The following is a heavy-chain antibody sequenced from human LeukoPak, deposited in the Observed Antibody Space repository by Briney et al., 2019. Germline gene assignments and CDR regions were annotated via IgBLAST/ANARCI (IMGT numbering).Heavy chain of an antibody. D-gene: IGHD3-3*01. CDR2: ISAYNGNT. J-gene: IGHJ4*02. V-gene: IGHV1-18*04. CDR1: GYTFTGYY. Sequence: ASVKVSCKASGYTFTGYYMHWVRQAPGQGLEWMGWISAYNGNTNYAQKLQGRVTMTTDTSTSTAYMELRSLRSDDTAVYYCARKNSNITIRTYYFDYWGQGTLVTVSS. CDR3: ARKNSNITIRTYYFDY.